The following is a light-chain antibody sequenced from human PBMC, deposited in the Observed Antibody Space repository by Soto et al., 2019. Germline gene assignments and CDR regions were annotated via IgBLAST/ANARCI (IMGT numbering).Light chain of an antibody. Sequence: DIQLTQSPSSVSASVGDRVTITCRASQDIVTWLAWYQQKPGKAPKLLIYVASNLQSGVPSRFSGAGSGTDFNLTITSLQTEDFATYHCPQADIFPFTFGPGTKVDFK. CDR2: VAS. J-gene: IGKJ3*01. CDR1: QDIVTW. V-gene: IGKV1-12*01. CDR3: PQADIFPFT.